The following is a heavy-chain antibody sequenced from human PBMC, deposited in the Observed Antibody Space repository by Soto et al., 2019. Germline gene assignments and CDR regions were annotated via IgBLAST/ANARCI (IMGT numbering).Heavy chain of an antibody. CDR1: GFTFSSYG. V-gene: IGHV3-30*18. CDR3: AKDLSSVVVAANGMDV. Sequence: PGGSLRLSCAASGFTFSSYGMHWVRQAPGKGLEWVAVISYDGSNKYYADSVKGRFTISRDNSKNALYLQMNSLRAEDTAVYYCAKDLSSVVVAANGMDVWGQGTTVTVSS. CDR2: ISYDGSNK. D-gene: IGHD2-15*01. J-gene: IGHJ6*02.